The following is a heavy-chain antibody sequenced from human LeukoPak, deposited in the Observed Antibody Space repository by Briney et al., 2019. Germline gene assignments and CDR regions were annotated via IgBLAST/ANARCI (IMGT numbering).Heavy chain of an antibody. CDR2: ISGSGGST. CDR1: GFTFSSYA. D-gene: IGHD6-19*01. V-gene: IGHV3-23*01. Sequence: GGSLRLSCAASGFTFSSYAMSWVRQAPGKGLEWVSAISGSGGSTYYEDSMKGRFTISRDNSKNTLYLQMNSLRAEDTAVYYCAKLTAVAGTEGDAFDIWGQGTMVTVSS. CDR3: AKLTAVAGTEGDAFDI. J-gene: IGHJ3*02.